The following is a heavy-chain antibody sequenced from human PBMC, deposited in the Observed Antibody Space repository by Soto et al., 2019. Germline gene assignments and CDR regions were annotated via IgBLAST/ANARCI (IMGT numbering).Heavy chain of an antibody. CDR2: MSYRGTT. D-gene: IGHD6-13*01. J-gene: IGHJ4*02. Sequence: HVQLQESGPGLVKPSETLSLTCTVSGGSISNYYWSWIRQPPGKGLEWIGFMSYRGTTNYNPSLKGRVTISVDTSKNQFSLKLSSVTAADTAVYYCASRDSSSWSIDYWGQGTLVTVSS. V-gene: IGHV4-59*08. CDR1: GGSISNYY. CDR3: ASRDSSSWSIDY.